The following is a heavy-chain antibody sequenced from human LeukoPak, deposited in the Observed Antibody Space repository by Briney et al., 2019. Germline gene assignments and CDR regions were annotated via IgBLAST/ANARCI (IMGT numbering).Heavy chain of an antibody. D-gene: IGHD2-21*02. CDR1: GGSISSSSYY. V-gene: IGHV4-39*01. J-gene: IGHJ4*02. CDR3: ARHPARGIVVVTAIQSLFDY. Sequence: SETLSLTCTVSGGSISSSSYYWGWIRQPPGKGLEWIGSIYYSGSTYYNPSLKSRVTISVDTSKNQFSLKLSSVTAADTAVYYCARHPARGIVVVTAIQSLFDYWGQGTLVTVSS. CDR2: IYYSGST.